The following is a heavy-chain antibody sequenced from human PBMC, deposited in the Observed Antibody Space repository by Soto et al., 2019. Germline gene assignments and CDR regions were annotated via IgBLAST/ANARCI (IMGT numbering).Heavy chain of an antibody. J-gene: IGHJ6*02. Sequence: GGSLRLSCAASGFTFSSYAMSWVRQAPGKGLEWVSAISGSGGSTYYADSVKGRFTISRDNSKNTLYLQMNSLRAEDTAVYYCAKVQRNHRPQFDWLLEYYYYYGMDVWGQGTTVTVSS. D-gene: IGHD3-9*01. CDR1: GFTFSSYA. CDR2: ISGSGGST. V-gene: IGHV3-23*01. CDR3: AKVQRNHRPQFDWLLEYYYYYGMDV.